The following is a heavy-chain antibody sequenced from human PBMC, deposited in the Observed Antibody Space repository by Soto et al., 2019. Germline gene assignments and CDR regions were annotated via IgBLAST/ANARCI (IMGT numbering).Heavy chain of an antibody. D-gene: IGHD6-19*01. CDR2: IKQDGSEK. CDR1: GFTFSTYW. J-gene: IGHJ4*02. V-gene: IGHV3-7*01. CDR3: ARRPGYSSVWFAD. Sequence: EVQLVESGGGLVQPGGSLRLSCAASGFTFSTYWMSWVRQAPGKGLEWLANIKQDGSEKYYVDSVKGRFTVSRDNAKHSLYLQMNSLRAEDTAVYYCARRPGYSSVWFADWGQGTLVTVS.